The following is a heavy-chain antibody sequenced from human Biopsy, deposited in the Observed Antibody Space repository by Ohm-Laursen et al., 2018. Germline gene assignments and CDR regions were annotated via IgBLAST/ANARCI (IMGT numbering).Heavy chain of an antibody. J-gene: IGHJ6*02. CDR1: GFIFSYCG. V-gene: IGHV3-30*18. D-gene: IGHD2-15*01. CDR2: ISSDGSNK. CDR3: AKDGVAVGAGGDPYYYGMDV. Sequence: SLRLSCAASGFIFSYCGMHWVRQAPGKGLERVAVISSDGSNKYYADSVKGRFTISGDNSKDTLYLQLNSLRAEDTAVYYCAKDGVAVGAGGDPYYYGMDVWGQGTTVTVSS.